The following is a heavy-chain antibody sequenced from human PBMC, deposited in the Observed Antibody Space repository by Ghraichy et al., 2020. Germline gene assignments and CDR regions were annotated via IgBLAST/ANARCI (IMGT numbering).Heavy chain of an antibody. D-gene: IGHD2-15*01. J-gene: IGHJ4*02. Sequence: GGSLRLSCAASGFTFSSYAMSWVRQAPGKGLEWVSAISGSGGSTYYADSVKGRFTISRDNSKNTLYLQMNSLRAEDTAVYYCAKDRACSGGSCYLDYWGQGTLVTVSS. CDR1: GFTFSSYA. CDR2: ISGSGGST. CDR3: AKDRACSGGSCYLDY. V-gene: IGHV3-23*01.